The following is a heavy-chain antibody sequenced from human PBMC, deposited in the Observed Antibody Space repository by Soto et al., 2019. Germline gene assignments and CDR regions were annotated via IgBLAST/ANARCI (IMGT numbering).Heavy chain of an antibody. J-gene: IGHJ3*02. CDR2: INPNSVST. Sequence: GASVKVSFKASGYTFTGHYMHWLRQAPGQGLEWMGWINPNSVSTNYAQKFQGRVTMTRDTSISTAYMELSRPRSDDTAVYYCAREPMVRAAHGFDIWGQGTMVTVS. D-gene: IGHD3-10*01. CDR1: GYTFTGHY. CDR3: AREPMVRAAHGFDI. V-gene: IGHV1-2*02.